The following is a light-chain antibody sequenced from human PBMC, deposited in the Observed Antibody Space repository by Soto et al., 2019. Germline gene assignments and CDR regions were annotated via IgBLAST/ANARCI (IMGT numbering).Light chain of an antibody. J-gene: IGKJ5*01. CDR2: GAS. CDR3: QQYGSSAPIT. V-gene: IGKV3-20*01. CDR1: QSFTKNN. Sequence: EIVLTQSPGTLSLSPGERATLSCRAGQSFTKNNLNWYQQKPGQAPRLLIYGASIRATGIPDRFSGSGSETDFTLTISRLEPEDFALYYCQQYGSSAPITFGQGTRLEI.